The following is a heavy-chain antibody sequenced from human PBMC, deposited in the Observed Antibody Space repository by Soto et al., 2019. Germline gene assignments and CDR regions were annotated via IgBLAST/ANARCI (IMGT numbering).Heavy chain of an antibody. CDR3: ARNGTYDSSLSQYTGMDV. CDR1: GGTFPNFI. J-gene: IGHJ6*02. Sequence: QVQLVQAGAEVKEPGSSVRVSCQASGGTFPNFIMNLVRQTPGQGLEWMGGIVPMFCTPTYAEKFKGRLSISSNRSASTAYMEVTSLRAEVTAVYYCARNGTYDSSLSQYTGMDVLGQGTTVPVS. V-gene: IGHV1-69*06. D-gene: IGHD3-22*01. CDR2: IVPMFCTP.